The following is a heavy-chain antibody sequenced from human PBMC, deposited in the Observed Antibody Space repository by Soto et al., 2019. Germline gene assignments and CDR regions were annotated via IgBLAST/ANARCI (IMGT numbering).Heavy chain of an antibody. J-gene: IGHJ4*02. D-gene: IGHD6-13*01. CDR1: GYTFTSYA. Sequence: QVQLVQSGAEEKKPGASVKVSCKASGYTFTSYAMHWVRQAPGQRLEWMGRINAGNGNTKYSQKSQGRVTITRDTSASTAYLALRSLRSEDTAIYYCARWAAGFDSWGQGTLVTVSS. CDR3: ARWAAGFDS. V-gene: IGHV1-3*05. CDR2: INAGNGNT.